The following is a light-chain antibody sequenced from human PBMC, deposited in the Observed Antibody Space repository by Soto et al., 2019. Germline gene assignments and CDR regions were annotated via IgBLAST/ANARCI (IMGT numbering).Light chain of an antibody. V-gene: IGKV3D-20*01. Sequence: IVLTQSPATLSLSPGERATLSCGASQSLNTNCIAWYQKKPGLAPRLLIFDATFRAPGIPDRFSGSGSGNAFSLTIRRLEPEDSAVYFCHHFAYPPTVGGGTDLEI. CDR2: DAT. CDR1: QSLNTNC. CDR3: HHFAYPPT. J-gene: IGKJ4*01.